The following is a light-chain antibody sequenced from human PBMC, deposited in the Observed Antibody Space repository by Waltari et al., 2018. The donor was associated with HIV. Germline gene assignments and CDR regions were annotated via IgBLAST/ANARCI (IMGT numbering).Light chain of an antibody. CDR3: HQYSDWPRCT. J-gene: IGKJ2*02. CDR2: GAS. Sequence: VLLTQSPVTLSVSPGARVTLSCRASQNIGTYFAWYQQKTGQPPSLLVYGASSRAPGIPARFTGSGSGTDCNLIIDGLQSDDCGLYYCHQYSDWPRCTFGHGTKVEIK. V-gene: IGKV3D-15*01. CDR1: QNIGTY.